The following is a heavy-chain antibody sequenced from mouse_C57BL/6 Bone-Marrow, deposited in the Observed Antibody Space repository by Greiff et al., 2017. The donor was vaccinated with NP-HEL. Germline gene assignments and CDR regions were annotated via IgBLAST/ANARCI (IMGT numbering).Heavy chain of an antibody. CDR3: ARQYDYDVSYAMDY. J-gene: IGHJ4*01. CDR1: GFSLTSYG. D-gene: IGHD2-4*01. V-gene: IGHV2-6-1*01. CDR2: IWSDGST. Sequence: QVQLKQSGPGLVAPSQSLSITCTVSGFSLTSYGVHWVRQPPGKGLEWLVVIWSDGSTTYNSALKSRLSISKDNSKSQVFLKMNSLQTDDTAMYDCARQYDYDVSYAMDYWGQGTSGTVSS.